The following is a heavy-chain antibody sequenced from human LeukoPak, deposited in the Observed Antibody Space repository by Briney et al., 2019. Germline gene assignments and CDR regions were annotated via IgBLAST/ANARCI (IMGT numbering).Heavy chain of an antibody. Sequence: SETLSLTCTVSGDSINPYYWSWIRQPPGKGLEWIGYIYYSGSTYYNPSLKSRVTISVDTSKNQFSLKLSSVTAADTAVYYCAREYSSSLGVYFDYWGQGTLVTVSS. J-gene: IGHJ4*02. CDR1: GDSINPYY. V-gene: IGHV4-59*12. D-gene: IGHD6-6*01. CDR3: AREYSSSLGVYFDY. CDR2: IYYSGST.